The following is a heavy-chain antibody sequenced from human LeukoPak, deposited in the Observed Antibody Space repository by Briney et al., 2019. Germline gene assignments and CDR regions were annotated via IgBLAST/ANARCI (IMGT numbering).Heavy chain of an antibody. CDR1: GDSVSSNSAA. CDR2: TYYKSKWYN. J-gene: IGHJ4*02. V-gene: IGHV6-1*01. CDR3: ARSTLGYCSSTSCPDPYFDY. Sequence: SQTLSLTCAISGDSVSSNSAAWNWIRQSPSRGLEWLGRTYYKSKWYNDYAVSVKSRITIKPDTSKNQFSLQLNSVTPEDTAVYYCARSTLGYCSSTSCPDPYFDYWGQGTLVTVSS. D-gene: IGHD2-2*01.